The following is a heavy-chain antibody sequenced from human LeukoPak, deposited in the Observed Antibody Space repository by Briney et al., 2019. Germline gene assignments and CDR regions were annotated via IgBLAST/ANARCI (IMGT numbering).Heavy chain of an antibody. D-gene: IGHD4-17*01. CDR1: GGTFSSYA. CDR2: IIPIFGTA. Sequence: ASVKVSCKASGGTFSSYAISWVRQAPGQGLEWMGGIIPIFGTANYAQKFQGRVTITADESTSTAYMELSSLRSEDTAVYYCARGQMTTVTRAFDYWGQGTLVTVSS. CDR3: ARGQMTTVTRAFDY. V-gene: IGHV1-69*13. J-gene: IGHJ4*02.